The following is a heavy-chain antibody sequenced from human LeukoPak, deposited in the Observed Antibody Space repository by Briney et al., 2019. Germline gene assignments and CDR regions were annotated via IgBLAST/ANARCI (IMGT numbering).Heavy chain of an antibody. CDR2: INTNTGNP. CDR1: GYTFTSYA. Sequence: ASVKVSFTASGYTFTSYAMNWVRQAPGQGLEWMGWINTNTGNPTYAQGFTGRFVFSLDTSVSTAYLQISSLKAEDTAVYYCSMAITMTRGGYFDYWGQGTLVTVSS. V-gene: IGHV7-4-1*02. J-gene: IGHJ4*02. CDR3: SMAITMTRGGYFDY. D-gene: IGHD3-22*01.